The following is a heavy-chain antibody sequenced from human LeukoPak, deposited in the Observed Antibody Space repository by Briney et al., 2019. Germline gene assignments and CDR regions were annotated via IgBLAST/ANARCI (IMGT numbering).Heavy chain of an antibody. D-gene: IGHD6-13*01. CDR3: AKGSGSIAAAGSDY. Sequence: PGGSLRLSCAASGFTLSDYSMNWVRQAPGKGLEWISDISSGGEIIFYADSVKGRLTISRDNAKNSLYLQMNSLRAEDTAVYYCAKGSGSIAAAGSDYWGQGTLVTVSS. CDR1: GFTLSDYS. J-gene: IGHJ4*02. CDR2: ISSGGEII. V-gene: IGHV3-48*04.